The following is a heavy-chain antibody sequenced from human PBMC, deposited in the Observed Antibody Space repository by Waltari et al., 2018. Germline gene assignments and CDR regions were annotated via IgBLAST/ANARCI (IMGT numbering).Heavy chain of an antibody. CDR1: GYTFTSYY. D-gene: IGHD3-10*01. J-gene: IGHJ4*02. CDR3: ARALRGAVRGVILIFDY. Sequence: QVQLVQSGAEVKKPGASVKVSCKASGYTFTSYYMHWVRQAPGQGLEWMGIINPSGGSTSYAQKFQGRVTMTRDTSTSTVYMELSSLRSEDTAVYYCARALRGAVRGVILIFDYWGQGTLVTVSS. CDR2: INPSGGST. V-gene: IGHV1-46*01.